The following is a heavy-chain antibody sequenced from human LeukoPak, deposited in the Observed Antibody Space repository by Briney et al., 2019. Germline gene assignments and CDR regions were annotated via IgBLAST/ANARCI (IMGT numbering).Heavy chain of an antibody. V-gene: IGHV4-59*08. J-gene: IGHJ3*02. CDR3: ARVGSRDAFDI. CDR1: GGSISSYY. Sequence: SETLSLTCTVSGGSISSYYWSWIRQPPGKGLEWIGYIYYSGSTNYNPSLKSRVTISVDTSKNQFSLKLSSVTAADTAVYYCARVGSRDAFDIWGQGTMVTVSS. D-gene: IGHD1-26*01. CDR2: IYYSGST.